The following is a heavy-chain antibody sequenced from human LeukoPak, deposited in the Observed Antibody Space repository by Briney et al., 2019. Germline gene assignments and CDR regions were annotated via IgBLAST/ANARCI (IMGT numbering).Heavy chain of an antibody. CDR1: GDIVSSNSAA. J-gene: IGHJ4*02. CDR3: ARMVGLVSDY. CDR2: TYYKSKWYS. D-gene: IGHD3-10*01. Sequence: SQTLSLTCAISGDIVSSNSAAWNWIRQSPSRGLERLERTYYKSKWYSDYAPSVKSRITINPDTSKNHSSLQLNSVTPEDTAVYYCARMVGLVSDYWGQGTLVTVSS. V-gene: IGHV6-1*01.